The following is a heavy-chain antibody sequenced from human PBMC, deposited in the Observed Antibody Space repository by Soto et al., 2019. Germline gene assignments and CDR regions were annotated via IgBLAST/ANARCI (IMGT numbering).Heavy chain of an antibody. D-gene: IGHD2-15*01. CDR2: ISVSADRT. CDR3: ARDQFRPGLLYSLALFLPEYGY. Sequence: PGGSLRLSCAGSGFAFSTFAMTLVRQAPGKGLEWVAGISVSADRTYYGASVKGRFTISRDNSKNTVFLQMSSLRVEDTAVYYCARDQFRPGLLYSLALFLPEYGYWGQGTLVTVSS. V-gene: IGHV3-23*01. CDR1: GFAFSTFA. J-gene: IGHJ4*02.